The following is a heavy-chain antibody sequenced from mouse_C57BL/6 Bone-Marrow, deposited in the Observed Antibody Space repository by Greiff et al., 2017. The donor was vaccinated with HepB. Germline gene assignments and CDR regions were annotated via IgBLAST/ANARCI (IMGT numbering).Heavy chain of an antibody. CDR2: IDPENGDT. V-gene: IGHV14-4*01. Sequence: VQLQQSGAELVRPGASVKLSCTASGFNIKDDYMHWVKQRPEQGLEWIGWIDPENGDTEYASKFQGKATITADTSSNQACLQLSSLTSEDTAVYYCTTLGSNGTIYYAMDYWGQGTSVTVSS. CDR3: TTLGSNGTIYYAMDY. D-gene: IGHD2-5*01. CDR1: GFNIKDDY. J-gene: IGHJ4*01.